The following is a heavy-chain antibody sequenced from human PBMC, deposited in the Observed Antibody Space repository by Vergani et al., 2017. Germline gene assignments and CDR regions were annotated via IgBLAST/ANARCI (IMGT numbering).Heavy chain of an antibody. CDR3: ARARGWYLVDP. V-gene: IGHV3-30-3*01. D-gene: IGHD6-19*01. CDR1: GFTFSSYA. CDR2: ISYDGSNK. Sequence: VQLLESGGGLVQPGGSLRLSCAASGFTFSSYAMHWVRQAPGKGLEWVAVISYDGSNKYYADSVKGRFTISRDNSKNTLYLQMNSLRAEDTAVYYCARARGWYLVDPWGQGTLVTVSS. J-gene: IGHJ5*02.